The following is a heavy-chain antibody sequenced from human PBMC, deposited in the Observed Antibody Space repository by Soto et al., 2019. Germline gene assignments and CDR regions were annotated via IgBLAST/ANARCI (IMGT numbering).Heavy chain of an antibody. Sequence: GGSLRLSCAASGFTFSSYAMSWVRQAPGKGLEWVSAISGSGGSTYYADSVKGRFTISRDNSKNTLYLQMNSLRAEDTAVYYCARGLGYCSSTSCFDWFDPWGQGTLVTVPQ. D-gene: IGHD2-2*01. CDR2: ISGSGGST. V-gene: IGHV3-23*01. CDR3: ARGLGYCSSTSCFDWFDP. CDR1: GFTFSSYA. J-gene: IGHJ5*02.